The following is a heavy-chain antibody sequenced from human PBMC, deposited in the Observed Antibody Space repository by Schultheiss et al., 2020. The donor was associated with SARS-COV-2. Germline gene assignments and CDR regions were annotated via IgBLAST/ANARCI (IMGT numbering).Heavy chain of an antibody. CDR2: IYHSGST. V-gene: IGHV4-61*01. D-gene: IGHD4-17*01. CDR1: GGSVSSGSYY. Sequence: SQTLSLTCTVSGGSVSSGSYYWSWIRQPPGKGLEWIGEIYHSGSTNYNPSLKSRVTISVDTSKNQLSLKLSSVTAADTAVYYCARDSPVTDYYYYYYMDVWGKGTTVTVSS. CDR3: ARDSPVTDYYYYYYMDV. J-gene: IGHJ6*03.